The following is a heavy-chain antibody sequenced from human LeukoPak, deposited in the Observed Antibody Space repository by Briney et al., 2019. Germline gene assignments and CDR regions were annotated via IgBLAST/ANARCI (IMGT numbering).Heavy chain of an antibody. CDR2: ISSSSSYI. Sequence: GGSLRLSCAASGFTFSSYSMNWVRQAPGKGLEWVSSISSSSSYIYYADSVKGRFTISRDNAKNSLYLQMNSLRAEDTAVYYCARVFDYDFWSGYQNFDYWGQGTLVTVSS. CDR3: ARVFDYDFWSGYQNFDY. D-gene: IGHD3-3*01. J-gene: IGHJ4*02. V-gene: IGHV3-21*01. CDR1: GFTFSSYS.